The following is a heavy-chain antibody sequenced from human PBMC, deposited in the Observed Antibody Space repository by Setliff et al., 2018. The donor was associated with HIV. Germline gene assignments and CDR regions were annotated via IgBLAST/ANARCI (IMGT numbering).Heavy chain of an antibody. V-gene: IGHV3-23*01. D-gene: IGHD6-13*01. CDR3: ARDCRVGWVFTYGMDV. Sequence: GGSLRLSCAASGFTFSSYAMSWVRQAPGKGLEWVSAISGSGRGTYYADSVKDRFTISRDNSKNTLFLQMNSLRPEDTAVYYCARDCRVGWVFTYGMDVWGQGTLVTVSS. CDR2: ISGSGRGT. J-gene: IGHJ6*02. CDR1: GFTFSSYA.